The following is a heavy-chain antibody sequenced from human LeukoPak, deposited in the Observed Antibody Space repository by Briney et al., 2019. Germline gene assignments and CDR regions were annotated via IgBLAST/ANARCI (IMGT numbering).Heavy chain of an antibody. CDR2: IYSSGST. Sequence: SETLSLTCSVSGASISSGSNYWGWIRQPPGKTLEWIGSIYSSGSTYYNPSLKSRVTISVDTSKNQFSLKLSSVTAADTAVYYCARGYRPYYYYYYMDVWGKGTTVTVSS. J-gene: IGHJ6*03. CDR1: GASISSGSNY. D-gene: IGHD5-18*01. CDR3: ARGYRPYYYYYYMDV. V-gene: IGHV4-39*07.